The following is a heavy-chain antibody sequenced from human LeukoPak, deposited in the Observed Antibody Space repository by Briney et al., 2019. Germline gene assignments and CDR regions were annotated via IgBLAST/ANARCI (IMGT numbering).Heavy chain of an antibody. Sequence: PSETLSLTCTVSGDSISSSSYYWGWIRQPPGKGLEWIGSIYYSGSTYYNPSLKSRVTISVDTSKNQFSLKLSSVTAADTAVYYCARSERYYYDTKGAFDIWGQGTMVTVSS. CDR1: GDSISSSSYY. CDR2: IYYSGST. D-gene: IGHD3-22*01. V-gene: IGHV4-39*01. CDR3: ARSERYYYDTKGAFDI. J-gene: IGHJ3*02.